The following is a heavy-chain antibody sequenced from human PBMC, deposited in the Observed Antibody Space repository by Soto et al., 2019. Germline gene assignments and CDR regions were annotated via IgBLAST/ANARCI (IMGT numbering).Heavy chain of an antibody. CDR3: ARGGTGWLQSYFDY. CDR1: GGTFSSYT. Sequence: QVQLVQSGAEVKKPGSSVKVSCKASGGTFSSYTISWVRQAPGQGLEWMGRIIPILGIANYAQKFLGRVTITADKSTSTAYMELSSLRSEDTAVYYCARGGTGWLQSYFDYWGQGTLVTVSS. V-gene: IGHV1-69*02. CDR2: IIPILGIA. J-gene: IGHJ4*02. D-gene: IGHD5-12*01.